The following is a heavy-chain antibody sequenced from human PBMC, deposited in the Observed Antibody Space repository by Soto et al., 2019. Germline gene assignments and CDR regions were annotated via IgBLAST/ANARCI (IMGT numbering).Heavy chain of an antibody. V-gene: IGHV4-59*01. J-gene: IGHJ4*02. CDR1: GGSISSYY. CDR3: ARVLRWELLQYYFDY. D-gene: IGHD1-26*01. CDR2: FYYSGST. Sequence: SETLSLTCTVSGGSISSYYWSWIRQPPGKGLEWIGYFYYSGSTNYNPSLKSRVTISVDTSKNQFSLKLSSVTAADTVVYYCARVLRWELLQYYFDYWGQGTLVTVSS.